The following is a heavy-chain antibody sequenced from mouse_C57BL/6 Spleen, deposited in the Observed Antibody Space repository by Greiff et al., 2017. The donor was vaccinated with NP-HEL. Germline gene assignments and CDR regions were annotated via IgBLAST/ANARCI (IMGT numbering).Heavy chain of an antibody. CDR2: MYPGDGDT. CDR3: ARDYGYAMDY. Sequence: VQLVESGPELVKPGASVKISGKASGYAFGGSCRTGVKQRPGKGLEWIGRMYPGDGDTNYNGKFKGKATLTADKSSSTAYMQLSSLTSEDSAVYFCARDYGYAMDYWGQGTSVTVSS. CDR1: GYAFGGSC. D-gene: IGHD1-1*01. V-gene: IGHV1-82*01. J-gene: IGHJ4*01.